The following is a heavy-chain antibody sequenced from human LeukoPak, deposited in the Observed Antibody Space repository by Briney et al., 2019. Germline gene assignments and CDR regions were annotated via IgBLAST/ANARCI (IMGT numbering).Heavy chain of an antibody. CDR1: GFTFSDYY. Sequence: PGGSLRLSCAASGFTFSDYYTSWIRQAPGKGREWISYISSTGIYKNYADSVKGRLTISKDNAKNSLYLQMNSLRAEDTAVYYCAREGNWNDGFDYWGQGTLATVSA. J-gene: IGHJ4*02. CDR3: AREGNWNDGFDY. CDR2: ISSTGIYK. D-gene: IGHD1-20*01. V-gene: IGHV3-11*06.